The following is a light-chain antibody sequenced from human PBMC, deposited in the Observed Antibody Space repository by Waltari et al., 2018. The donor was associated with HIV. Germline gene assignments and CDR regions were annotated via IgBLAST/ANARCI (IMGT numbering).Light chain of an antibody. CDR3: QQYDNLPS. CDR2: KAS. Sequence: DILLTQSPSTLAAFVGDRVTITCRASHTINNWLAWYQQRPGDPPKLLITKASTLEVGVPTRFRGRGSETEFTLTIDTLQPDDFAVYYCQQYDNLPSFGQGTRLE. J-gene: IGKJ5*01. CDR1: HTINNW. V-gene: IGKV1-5*03.